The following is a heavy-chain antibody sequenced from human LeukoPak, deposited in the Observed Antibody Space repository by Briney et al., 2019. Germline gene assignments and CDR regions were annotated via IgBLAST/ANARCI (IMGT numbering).Heavy chain of an antibody. D-gene: IGHD3-10*01. CDR3: ARATGGLTLFDY. Sequence: PSETLSLTCTVSRGSLSSHSWSWIRQPPGKGLDWIGSASYSGFTKYNPSLESRVSMSVDTSKDQFSLRLSSVTAADTAFYYCARATGGLTLFDYWGQGTPVTVSS. CDR2: ASYSGFT. J-gene: IGHJ4*02. V-gene: IGHV4-59*11. CDR1: RGSLSSHS.